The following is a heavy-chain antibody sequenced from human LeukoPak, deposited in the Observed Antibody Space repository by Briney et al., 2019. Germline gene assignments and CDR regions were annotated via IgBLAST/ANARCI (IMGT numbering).Heavy chain of an antibody. CDR1: GGPFSGYF. J-gene: IGHJ4*02. V-gene: IGHV4-34*01. CDR2: IHNSGTT. CDR3: ARRYYYNLGSFPFDF. D-gene: IGHD3-10*01. Sequence: SETLSLTCAVSGGPFSGYFWSWIRQSSGKGLEWIGEIHNSGTTNYNPSLNSRVTISEDTSKIQFYLNLSSVTAADTAVYYCARRYYYNLGSFPFDFWGQGTLVTVSS.